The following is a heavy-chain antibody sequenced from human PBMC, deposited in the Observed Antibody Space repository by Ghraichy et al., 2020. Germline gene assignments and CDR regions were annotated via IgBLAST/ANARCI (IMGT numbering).Heavy chain of an antibody. CDR3: AGDPPGCSGFYYLNY. J-gene: IGHJ4*02. CDR1: GFTVTTNS. D-gene: IGHD6-19*01. CDR2: IYSAGYA. Sequence: GGSLRLSCAASGFTVTTNSMRWVRQAPGKVLEWVSVIYSAGYAYYADAVTGRFTISRDTSKNTLYLYMNSLRAEDTAFYYYAGDPPGCSGFYYLNYWGQGTLVTVSS. V-gene: IGHV3-53*01.